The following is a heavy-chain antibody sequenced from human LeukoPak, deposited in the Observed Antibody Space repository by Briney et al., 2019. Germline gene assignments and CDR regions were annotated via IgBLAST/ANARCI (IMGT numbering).Heavy chain of an antibody. CDR3: ARGFKNYYDSSGHNWFDP. CDR2: INHSGST. V-gene: IGHV4-4*02. CDR1: GGSISSHNY. J-gene: IGHJ5*02. Sequence: SETLSLTCAVSGGSISSHNYWSWIRQPPGKGLEWIGEINHSGSTNYNPSLKSRVTISVGTSKNQFSLKLSSVTAADTAVYYCARGFKNYYDSSGHNWFDPWGQGTLVTVSS. D-gene: IGHD3-22*01.